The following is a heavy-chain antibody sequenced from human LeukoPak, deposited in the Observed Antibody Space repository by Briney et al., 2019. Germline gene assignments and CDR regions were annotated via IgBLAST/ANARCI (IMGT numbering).Heavy chain of an antibody. CDR2: ISSGGTTI. V-gene: IGHV3-11*01. CDR1: GFTLSDYY. Sequence: PGGSLRLSCAASGFTLSDYYMSWIRQAPGKGLEWVSFISSGGTTIYYADSVKGRFTISRDNAKNSLYLQMNSLRAEDTAVYYCARDTALSGTRRVHDYWGQGTLVTVSS. J-gene: IGHJ4*02. D-gene: IGHD1-7*01. CDR3: ARDTALSGTRRVHDY.